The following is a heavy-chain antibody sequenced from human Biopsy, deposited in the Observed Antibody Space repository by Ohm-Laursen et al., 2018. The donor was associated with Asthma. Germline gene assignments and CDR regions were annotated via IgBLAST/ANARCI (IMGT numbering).Heavy chain of an antibody. CDR1: GAYIGTPDYH. V-gene: IGHV4-30-4*02. Sequence: SDTLSLTCTVSGAYIGTPDYHWSWIRQSPGKGLEWIGETNERGVTNNNPSLKSRVIISIDTYWNRVSLKLTSVTAADTAVYYCARGPELDVWGQGTTVTVSS. CDR3: ARGPELDV. J-gene: IGHJ6*02. CDR2: TNERGVT.